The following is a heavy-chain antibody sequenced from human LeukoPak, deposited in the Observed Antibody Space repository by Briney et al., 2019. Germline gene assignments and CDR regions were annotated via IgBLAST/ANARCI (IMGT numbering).Heavy chain of an antibody. D-gene: IGHD6-19*01. CDR2: IRNKVNSYTT. CDR1: GFTFSDHY. Sequence: PGGSLRLSCAASGFTFSDHYMYWVRQAPGKGLEWVGRIRNKVNSYTTEYAASVKGRFTISRDDSKNSLYLQMSSLKTEDTAVYYCVRRVDSSGWYLFEYWGQGTLVTVSS. CDR3: VRRVDSSGWYLFEY. V-gene: IGHV3-72*01. J-gene: IGHJ4*02.